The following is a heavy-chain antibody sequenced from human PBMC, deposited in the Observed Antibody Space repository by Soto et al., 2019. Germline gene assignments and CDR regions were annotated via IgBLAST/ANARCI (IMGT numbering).Heavy chain of an antibody. CDR2: IYNSGST. J-gene: IGHJ4*02. D-gene: IGHD3-10*01. CDR1: GGSISSDDYY. CDR3: ARHGYGSGRYFDY. V-gene: IGHV4-30-4*01. Sequence: QVQLQESGPGLVKPSQTLSLTCTVSGGSISSDDYYWSWVRQPPGKGLEWIGYIYNSGSTYYDPPLKSRVTISLDTSKTQFSLKLNSVTVADTAVYYCARHGYGSGRYFDYWGQGTLVTVSS.